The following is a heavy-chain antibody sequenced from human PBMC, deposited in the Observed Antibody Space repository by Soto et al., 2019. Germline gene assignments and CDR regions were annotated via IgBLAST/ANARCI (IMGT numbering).Heavy chain of an antibody. CDR3: ARDGGANSGYDIDY. CDR1: GFTFSSYS. Sequence: GGSLRLSCAASGFTFSSYSMNWVRQAPGKGLEWVSYISSSSSTIYYADSVKGRFTISRDNAKNSLYLQMNSLRAEDTAVYYCARDGGANSGYDIDYWGQGTLVTVSS. J-gene: IGHJ4*02. D-gene: IGHD5-12*01. V-gene: IGHV3-48*01. CDR2: ISSSSSTI.